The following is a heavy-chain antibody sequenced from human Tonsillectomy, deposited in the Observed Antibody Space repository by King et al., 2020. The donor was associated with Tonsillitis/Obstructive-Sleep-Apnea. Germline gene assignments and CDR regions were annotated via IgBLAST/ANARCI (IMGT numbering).Heavy chain of an antibody. V-gene: IGHV3-53*01. CDR2: IYSGGST. CDR3: ARASIAAAGYYFDY. D-gene: IGHD6-13*01. CDR1: GFTVSSNY. Sequence: QLVQSGGGLIQPGGSLRLSCAASGFTVSSNYMSWVRQAPGKGLEWVSVIYSGGSTYYADSVKGRLTISRDNSKNTLYLQMNSLRAEDTAVYYCARASIAAAGYYFDYWGQGTLVTVSS. J-gene: IGHJ4*02.